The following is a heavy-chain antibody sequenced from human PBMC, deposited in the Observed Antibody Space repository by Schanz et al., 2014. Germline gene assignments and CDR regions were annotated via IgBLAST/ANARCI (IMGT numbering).Heavy chain of an antibody. J-gene: IGHJ4*02. CDR1: GYTLSAYS. Sequence: QVQVVQSGAEVKKPGASVKVSCKASGYTLSAYSLHWVRQAPGRGLEWMGIVNPSVRGTHFAREFQGRVTMTADTSTSTAYMDLRSLRSDDTAVYYCARDGVDAAAGGNYWGQGTLVTVSS. D-gene: IGHD6-13*01. CDR3: ARDGVDAAAGGNY. V-gene: IGHV1-46*03. CDR2: VNPSVRGT.